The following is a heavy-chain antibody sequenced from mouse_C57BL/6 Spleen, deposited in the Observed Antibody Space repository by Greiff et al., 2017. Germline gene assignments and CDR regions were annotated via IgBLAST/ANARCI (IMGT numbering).Heavy chain of an antibody. V-gene: IGHV1-15*01. J-gene: IGHJ3*01. Sequence: QVQLQQSGAELVRPGASVTLSCKASGYTFTDYEMHWVKQTPVHGLEWIGAIDPETGGTAYNQKFKGKAILTADKSSSTAYMELRSLTSEDSAVYYCTSPDGYYPFAYWGQGALVTVSA. CDR3: TSPDGYYPFAY. D-gene: IGHD2-3*01. CDR1: GYTFTDYE. CDR2: IDPETGGT.